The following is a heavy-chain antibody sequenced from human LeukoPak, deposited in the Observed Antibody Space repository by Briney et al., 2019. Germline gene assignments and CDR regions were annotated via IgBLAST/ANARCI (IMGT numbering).Heavy chain of an antibody. CDR2: MYYSGST. Sequence: SETLSLTCTVSGGSISHSNYYWGWIRQPPGKGLEWIGSMYYSGSTYYSPSLKSRVTISVDTSKNQFSLKLSSVTAADTAVYYCASRRIRFLEWLGWGQGTLVTVSS. V-gene: IGHV4-39*07. J-gene: IGHJ4*02. CDR3: ASRRIRFLEWLG. D-gene: IGHD3-3*01. CDR1: GGSISHSNYY.